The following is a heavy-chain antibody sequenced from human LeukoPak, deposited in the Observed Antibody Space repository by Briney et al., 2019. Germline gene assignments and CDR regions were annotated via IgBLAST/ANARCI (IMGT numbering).Heavy chain of an antibody. CDR1: GFTFSSYE. CDR2: ISSSGSTI. CDR3: ARDGRDYYDSSGYYSGAFDY. D-gene: IGHD3-22*01. J-gene: IGHJ4*02. Sequence: GGSLRLSCTASGFTFSSYEMNWVRQAPGKGLEWVSYISSSGSTIYYADSVKGRFTISRDNAKNSLYLQMNSLIAEDTAVYYCARDGRDYYDSSGYYSGAFDYWDQGTLVTVSS. V-gene: IGHV3-48*03.